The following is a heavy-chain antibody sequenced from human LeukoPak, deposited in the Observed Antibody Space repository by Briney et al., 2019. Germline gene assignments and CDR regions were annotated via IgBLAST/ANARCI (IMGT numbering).Heavy chain of an antibody. CDR3: AKSLNHPRNIVGG. CDR2: ISSSGSTK. CDR1: GFTFSSYE. V-gene: IGHV3-48*03. D-gene: IGHD2/OR15-2a*01. Sequence: GGSLRLSCAASGFTFSSYEMNWVRQAPGKGLGWVSYISSSGSTKYYADSVKGRFTIPRDNSKNTLYLQMNSLRAEDTAVYYCAKSLNHPRNIVGGWGQGTLVTVSS. J-gene: IGHJ4*02.